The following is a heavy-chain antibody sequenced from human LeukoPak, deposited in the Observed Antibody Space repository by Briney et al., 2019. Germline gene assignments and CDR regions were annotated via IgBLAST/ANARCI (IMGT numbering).Heavy chain of an antibody. CDR1: GFTFSSYS. V-gene: IGHV3-21*04. D-gene: IGHD5-18*01. J-gene: IGHJ4*02. Sequence: GGSLRLSCAASGFTFSSYSMNWVRQAPGKGLEWVSSISSSSSYIYYADSVKGRFTISRDNAKNSLYLQMNSLRAEDTALYYCAKQKTGIQLWPTYFDYWGQGTLVTVSS. CDR2: ISSSSSYI. CDR3: AKQKTGIQLWPTYFDY.